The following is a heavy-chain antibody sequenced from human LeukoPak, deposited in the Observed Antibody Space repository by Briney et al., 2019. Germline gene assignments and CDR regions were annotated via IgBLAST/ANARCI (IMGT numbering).Heavy chain of an antibody. D-gene: IGHD5-12*01. V-gene: IGHV3-20*04. CDR3: ARQGGYLHLVPYFDY. CDR1: RFIFADYG. Sequence: PGRSLRLSCAASRFIFADYGMSWVRQAPGKGLEWVSGINWNGGSTGYADSVKGRFTISRDNAKTSLYLQMNSLTAEDTALYYCARQGGYLHLVPYFDYWGQGTLVTVSS. J-gene: IGHJ4*02. CDR2: INWNGGST.